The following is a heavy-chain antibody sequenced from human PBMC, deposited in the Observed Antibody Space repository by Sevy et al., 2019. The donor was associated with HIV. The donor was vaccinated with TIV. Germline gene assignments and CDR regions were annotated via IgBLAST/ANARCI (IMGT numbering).Heavy chain of an antibody. CDR2: VNSDGRST. Sequence: GGSLRLSCAGSGFTFSDYWMHWVRQPQGKGLVWVSGVNSDGRSTAYADSVKGRCTIARDNAKNTLSLQMSSLRVEDTGVYYCVISNRWEDHWGQGTLVTVSS. V-gene: IGHV3-74*01. CDR3: VISNRWEDH. J-gene: IGHJ4*02. D-gene: IGHD6-13*01. CDR1: GFTFSDYW.